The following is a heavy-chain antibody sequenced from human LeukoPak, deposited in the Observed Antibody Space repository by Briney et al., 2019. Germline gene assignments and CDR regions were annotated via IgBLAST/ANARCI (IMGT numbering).Heavy chain of an antibody. CDR1: GFTFSSYW. D-gene: IGHD3-10*01. Sequence: PGGSLRLSCAASGFTFSSYWMHWVRQAPGKGLVWVSRINSDGSSTYYAESSKGRFTIYRDNAKNTLYLKMNSLRAEDTAVYYCAKDHYVSGRYDAFDIWGQGTMVTVSS. CDR3: AKDHYVSGRYDAFDI. J-gene: IGHJ3*02. CDR2: INSDGSST. V-gene: IGHV3-74*01.